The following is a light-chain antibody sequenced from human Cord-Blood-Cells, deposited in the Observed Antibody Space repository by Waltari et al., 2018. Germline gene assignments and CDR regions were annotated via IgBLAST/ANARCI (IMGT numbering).Light chain of an antibody. CDR1: RPDVGGLTF. V-gene: IGLV2-14*01. Sequence: QSALTQPAYVSPPPGQPLPTSCTGTRPDVGGLTFIPCYQQHPGKAPKLMIYEVSNRPSGVSNRFSGSKSGNTASLTISGLQAEDEADYYCSSYTSSSTLYVFGTGTKVTVL. J-gene: IGLJ1*01. CDR3: SSYTSSSTLYV. CDR2: EVS.